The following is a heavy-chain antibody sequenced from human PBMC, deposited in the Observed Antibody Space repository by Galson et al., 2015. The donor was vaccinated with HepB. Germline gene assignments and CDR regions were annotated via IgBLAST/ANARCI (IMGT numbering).Heavy chain of an antibody. CDR2: INAGNGNT. CDR1: GYTFTSYA. V-gene: IGHV1-3*01. CDR3: ARAPSPYSSGWYVFVYFQH. J-gene: IGHJ1*01. Sequence: SVKVSCKASGYTFTSYAMHWVRQAPGQRLEWMGWINAGNGNTKYSQKSQGRVTITRDTSASTAYMELSSLRSEDTAVYYCARAPSPYSSGWYVFVYFQHWGQGTLVTVSS. D-gene: IGHD6-19*01.